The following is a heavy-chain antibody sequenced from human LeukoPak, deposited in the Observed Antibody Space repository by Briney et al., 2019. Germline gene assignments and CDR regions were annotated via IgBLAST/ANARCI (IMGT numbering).Heavy chain of an antibody. CDR3: AKDTLYCSGGSCYSGPNWFDP. D-gene: IGHD2-15*01. V-gene: IGHV3-23*01. CDR1: GFTFSSYA. J-gene: IGHJ5*02. Sequence: PGGSLRLSCAASGFTFSSYAMSWVRQAPGKGLEWVSAISGSGGSTYYADSVKGRFTISRDNSKNTLYLQMNSLRAEDTAVYYCAKDTLYCSGGSCYSGPNWFDPWGQGTLVTVSS. CDR2: ISGSGGST.